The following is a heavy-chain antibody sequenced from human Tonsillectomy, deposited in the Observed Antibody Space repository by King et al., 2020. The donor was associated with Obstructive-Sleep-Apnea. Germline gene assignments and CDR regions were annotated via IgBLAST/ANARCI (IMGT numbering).Heavy chain of an antibody. CDR3: ARDRGGDY. J-gene: IGHJ4*02. V-gene: IGHV3-48*01. CDR2: ISSSSSTL. CDR1: GFTFSSYS. D-gene: IGHD4-23*01. Sequence: VQLVESGGGLVQPGGFLRLSCAASGFTFSSYSMNWVRQAPGKGLEWVSYISSSSSTLYYADSVKGRFTISRDNAKNSLYLQMNSLRAEDTAVYYCARDRGGDYWGQGTLVTVSS.